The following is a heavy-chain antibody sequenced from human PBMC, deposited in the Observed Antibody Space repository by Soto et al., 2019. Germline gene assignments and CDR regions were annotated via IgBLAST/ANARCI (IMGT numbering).Heavy chain of an antibody. V-gene: IGHV3-7*04. CDR3: ARDRSAAS. CDR2: IKQDGSEK. CDR1: GFTFSSYW. D-gene: IGHD6-13*01. J-gene: IGHJ5*02. Sequence: EVQLVESGGGLVQPGGSLRLSCAASGFTFSSYWMSWVRQAPGKGLEWVASIKQDGSEKYYVDSVKGRFTISRDTAKNPLYLQINSRRAEDTAVYYWARDRSAASWGQGTLVTVSS.